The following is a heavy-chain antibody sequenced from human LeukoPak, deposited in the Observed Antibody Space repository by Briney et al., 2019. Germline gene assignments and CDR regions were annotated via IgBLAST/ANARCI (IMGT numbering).Heavy chain of an antibody. V-gene: IGHV4-4*09. CDR2: IYTSGST. CDR3: ARQSRTYYDFSLDV. D-gene: IGHD3-3*01. J-gene: IGHJ6*04. Sequence: SETLSLTCTVSGGSISSYYWSWIRQPPGKGLEWIGYIYTSGSTNYNPSPKSRVTISVDTSKNQFSLKLSSVTAADTAVYYCARQSRTYYDFSLDVWGKGTTVTVSS. CDR1: GGSISSYY.